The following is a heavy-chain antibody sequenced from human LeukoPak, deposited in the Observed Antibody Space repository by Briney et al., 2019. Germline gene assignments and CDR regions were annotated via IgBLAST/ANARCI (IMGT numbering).Heavy chain of an antibody. D-gene: IGHD2-21*02. CDR1: GFTVSSNY. CDR2: IYSGGST. V-gene: IGHV3-53*01. Sequence: GGSLRLSCAASGFTVSSNYISWVRQAPGKGLEWVSGIYSGGSTYYADSVKGRFTISRDNSKNTLYLQMNSLRVEDTAVYYCARGVVVTLGTYYFDYWGQGTLVTVSS. CDR3: ARGVVVTLGTYYFDY. J-gene: IGHJ4*02.